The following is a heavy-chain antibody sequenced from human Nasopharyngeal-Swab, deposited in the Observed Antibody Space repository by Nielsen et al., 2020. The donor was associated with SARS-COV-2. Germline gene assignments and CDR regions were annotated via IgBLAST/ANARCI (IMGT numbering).Heavy chain of an antibody. CDR1: GFTFTNYN. Sequence: GESLKISCAASGFTFTNYNFNWVRQAPGKGLEWVSSISSSSTYIYYAHSVKGRFTISRDSAKNSLYLQMNSLRAEDTAVYYCARDGLDYDFWSAYFMDVWGQGTTVTVSS. D-gene: IGHD3-3*01. CDR3: ARDGLDYDFWSAYFMDV. V-gene: IGHV3-21*01. CDR2: ISSSSTYI. J-gene: IGHJ6*02.